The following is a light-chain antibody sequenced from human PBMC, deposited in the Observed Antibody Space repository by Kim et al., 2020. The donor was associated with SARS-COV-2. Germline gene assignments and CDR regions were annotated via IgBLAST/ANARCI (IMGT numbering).Light chain of an antibody. J-gene: IGLJ3*02. CDR2: SNN. CDR3: AVWDDSLKQGV. V-gene: IGLV1-44*01. CDR1: SSNIGSNN. Sequence: QSVLTQPPSASGTPGQRVTISCSGSSSNIGSNNVVWYQQLPGAAPTLLIYSNNQRPSGIPDRFSGSRSGTSASLAISGLQSGDEADYYCAVWDDSLKQGVFGGGTQLTVL.